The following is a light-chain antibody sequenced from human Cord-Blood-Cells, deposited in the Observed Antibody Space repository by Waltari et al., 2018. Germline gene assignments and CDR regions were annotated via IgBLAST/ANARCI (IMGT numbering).Light chain of an antibody. J-gene: IGLJ2*01. V-gene: IGLV1-44*01. CDR3: AAWDDSLNGLV. CDR1: SSNIGSTT. CDR2: SNT. Sequence: QSVLTQPPSASGTPGQRVTISCSGSSSNIGSTTVHWSQQLPGTAPKLLIYSNTQRPSGVPDRFSGSKSGTSASLAISGLQSEDEADYYCAAWDDSLNGLVFGGGTKLTVL.